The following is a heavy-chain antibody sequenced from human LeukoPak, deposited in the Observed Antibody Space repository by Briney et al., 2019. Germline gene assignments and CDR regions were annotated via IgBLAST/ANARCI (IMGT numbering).Heavy chain of an antibody. CDR2: ISSSSSTI. CDR3: AREFGIVGPSGTVKKGFDY. V-gene: IGHV3-48*04. J-gene: IGHJ4*02. Sequence: GGSLRLSCAASGFTFSSYGMTWVRQAPGKGLEWVSYISSSSSTIYYTDSVKGRFTISRDNAKNSLYLQVNSLRAEDTAVYYCAREFGIVGPSGTVKKGFDYWGQGTLVTVSS. CDR1: GFTFSSYG. D-gene: IGHD1-26*01.